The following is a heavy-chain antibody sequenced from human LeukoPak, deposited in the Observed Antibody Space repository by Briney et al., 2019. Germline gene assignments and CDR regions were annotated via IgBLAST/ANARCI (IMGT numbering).Heavy chain of an antibody. CDR2: ISSSSYI. CDR1: GFTFSSYS. J-gene: IGHJ4*02. CDR3: AKKETYYDFWSGYHPMGPFDY. D-gene: IGHD3-3*01. Sequence: GGSLRLSCAASGFTFSSYSMNWVRQAPGKGLEWVSSISSSSYIYYADSVKGRFTISRDNAKNSLYLQMNCLRAEDTAVYYCAKKETYYDFWSGYHPMGPFDYWGQGTLVTVSS. V-gene: IGHV3-21*01.